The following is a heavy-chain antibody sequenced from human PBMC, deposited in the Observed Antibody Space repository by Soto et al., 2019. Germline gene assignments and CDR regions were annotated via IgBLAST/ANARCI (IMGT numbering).Heavy chain of an antibody. J-gene: IGHJ6*03. CDR1: GYTFTSYA. CDR3: ARTENYMARDDYYYSMDV. V-gene: IGHV1-3*01. CDR2: INAGNGNT. Sequence: ASVKVSCKASGYTFTSYAMHWVRQAPGQRLEWMGWINAGNGNTKYSQKFQGRVTITRDTSASTAYMELSSLRSEDTAVYYCARTENYMARDDYYYSMDVWGKGTTVTVSS. D-gene: IGHD3-10*01.